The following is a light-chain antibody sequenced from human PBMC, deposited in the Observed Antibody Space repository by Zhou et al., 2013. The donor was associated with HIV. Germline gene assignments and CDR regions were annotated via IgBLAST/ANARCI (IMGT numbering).Light chain of an antibody. CDR1: KLGDKD. J-gene: IGLJ2*01. Sequence: SYELTQPPSVSVSPGQTASITCSGDKLGDKDACWYQQKPGQSPVLVIYQDSKRPSGIPERVSGSTSGNTATLTISGAQPLDEADYFCQAWDRNTAVIFGGGTKVSVL. CDR3: QAWDRNTAVI. CDR2: QDS. V-gene: IGLV3-1*01.